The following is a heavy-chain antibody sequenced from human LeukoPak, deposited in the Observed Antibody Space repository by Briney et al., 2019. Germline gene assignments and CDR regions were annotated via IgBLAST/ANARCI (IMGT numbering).Heavy chain of an antibody. Sequence: SETLSLTCTVSGASISSNIYYWGWIRQPPGKGLEWIGRIYHSGGTYYNPSLKSRVTIYVDTSKNQFSLKLSSVTAADTAVYYCVRLHRYNWNYYYYMDVWGKGTTVTVSS. D-gene: IGHD1-20*01. CDR3: VRLHRYNWNYYYYMDV. CDR2: IYHSGGT. J-gene: IGHJ6*03. V-gene: IGHV4-39*01. CDR1: GASISSNIYY.